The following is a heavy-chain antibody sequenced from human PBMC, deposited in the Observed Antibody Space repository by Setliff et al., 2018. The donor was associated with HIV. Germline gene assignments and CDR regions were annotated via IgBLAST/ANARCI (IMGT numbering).Heavy chain of an antibody. V-gene: IGHV4-39*01. J-gene: IGHJ4*02. CDR2: VFSGGSS. Sequence: PSETLSLTCTVSGGSITTNNYYWAWIRQPPGKGLEWIATVFSGGSSKYNPSLWSRVTISVDTSKNQFYLKMDSVTAADTAFYYCARYGPASVIWFGYLDYWGPGMSVTVSS. D-gene: IGHD3-10*01. CDR3: ARYGPASVIWFGYLDY. CDR1: GGSITTNNYY.